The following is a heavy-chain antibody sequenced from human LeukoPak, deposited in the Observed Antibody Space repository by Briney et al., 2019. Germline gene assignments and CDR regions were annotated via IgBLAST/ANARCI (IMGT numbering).Heavy chain of an antibody. CDR3: ARDRFGGMDV. D-gene: IGHD4-23*01. CDR1: GFTFSSYW. Sequence: PGGSLRLSCAASGFTFSSYWMSCVRQAPGEGLEWVANIREDGSETYYVDSVKGRFTISRDNAKNSVYLQMNSLRVEDTAVYYWARDRFGGMDVWGKGTTVTVSS. CDR2: IREDGSET. J-gene: IGHJ6*04. V-gene: IGHV3-7*01.